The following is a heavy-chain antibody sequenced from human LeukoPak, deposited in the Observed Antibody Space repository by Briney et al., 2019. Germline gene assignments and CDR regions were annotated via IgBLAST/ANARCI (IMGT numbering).Heavy chain of an antibody. V-gene: IGHV5-51*01. Sequence: PGESLKISCKGSGYTFTKYWIGWVRQMSGKGLKWMGIIYPGDSDTRDSPSFQGQVTMSVDKSISTAYLQWRSLKASDTAMYYCARGSVDTAMTFDYWGQGTLVTVSS. CDR1: GYTFTKYW. J-gene: IGHJ4*02. CDR3: ARGSVDTAMTFDY. CDR2: IYPGDSDT. D-gene: IGHD5-18*01.